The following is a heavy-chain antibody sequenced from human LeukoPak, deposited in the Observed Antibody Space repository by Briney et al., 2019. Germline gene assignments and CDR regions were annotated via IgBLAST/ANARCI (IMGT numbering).Heavy chain of an antibody. J-gene: IGHJ4*02. CDR2: ISSSGSAI. CDR1: GFTFSDYY. CDR3: AREGRSSSSYFDY. Sequence: GGSLRLSCAASGFTFSDYYMSWIRQAPGKGLEWVSYISSSGSAIYYADSVKGRFTISRDNAKNSLYLQMNSLRAEDTAVYYCAREGRSSSSYFDYWGQGTLATVSS. V-gene: IGHV3-11*01. D-gene: IGHD6-13*01.